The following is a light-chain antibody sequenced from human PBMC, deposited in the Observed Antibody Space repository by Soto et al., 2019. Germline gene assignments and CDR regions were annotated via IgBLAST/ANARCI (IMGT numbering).Light chain of an antibody. V-gene: IGKV3-15*01. CDR3: QQYNNWWT. CDR1: QSVSSS. J-gene: IGKJ1*01. CDR2: GAS. Sequence: EIVMTQSPVTLSVSPEERATLSCRDSQSVSSSLAWYQQKPGQAPRLLIYGASTRATGIPARFSGSGSGTEFTLTISSLQSEDFAVYYCQQYNNWWTFGQGTKVEIK.